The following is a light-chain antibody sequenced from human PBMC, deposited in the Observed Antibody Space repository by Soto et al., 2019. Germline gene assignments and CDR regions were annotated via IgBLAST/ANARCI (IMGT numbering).Light chain of an antibody. J-gene: IGLJ2*01. CDR3: GTWDSSLSAVV. V-gene: IGLV1-51*01. CDR2: YNN. CDR1: SSNIGNNY. Sequence: QSVLTQPPSVSAAPGQKVTISCSGSSSNIGNNYVSWYQQLPGTAPKLLIYYNNKRPSGIPDRCSGSKSGTSATLGITGLQTGDEADYYCGTWDSSLSAVVFGGGTKVTVL.